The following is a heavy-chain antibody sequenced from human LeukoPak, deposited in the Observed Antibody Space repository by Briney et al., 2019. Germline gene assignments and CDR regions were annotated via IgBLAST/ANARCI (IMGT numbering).Heavy chain of an antibody. J-gene: IGHJ4*02. CDR1: GGSFSGYY. CDR2: INHSGST. CDR3: ASRGLYYVVDY. D-gene: IGHD3-10*02. Sequence: PSETLSLTCAVYGGSFSGYYWSWIRQPPGKGLEWIGEINHSGSTNYNPSLKSRVTISVDTSKNQFSLKLSSVTAADTAVYYCASRGLYYVVDYWGQGTLVTVSS. V-gene: IGHV4-34*01.